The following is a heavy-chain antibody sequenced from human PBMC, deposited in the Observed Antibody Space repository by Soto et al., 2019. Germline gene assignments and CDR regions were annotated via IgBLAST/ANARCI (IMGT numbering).Heavy chain of an antibody. CDR2: IYYSGST. Sequence: SETLSLTCTVSGGSVSSGSYYWSWIRQPPGKGLEWIGYIYYSGSTNYNPSLKSRVTISVDTSKNQFSLKLSSVTAADTAVYYCARDLGVLRFPYYYYYGMDGWGQGNTVTVSS. V-gene: IGHV4-61*01. CDR3: ARDLGVLRFPYYYYYGMDG. J-gene: IGHJ6*02. CDR1: GGSVSSGSYY. D-gene: IGHD3-3*01.